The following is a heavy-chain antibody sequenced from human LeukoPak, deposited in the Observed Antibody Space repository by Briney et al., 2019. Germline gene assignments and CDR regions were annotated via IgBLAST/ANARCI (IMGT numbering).Heavy chain of an antibody. CDR2: ISAYNGNT. CDR1: GYTFTSYG. D-gene: IGHD3-9*01. CDR3: ARGEVDYDILTGYYYNWFDP. V-gene: IGHV1-18*01. J-gene: IGHJ5*02. Sequence: ASVKVSCKASGYTFTSYGISWVRQVPGQGLEWMGWISAYNGNTNYAQKLQGRVTMTTDTSTSTAYMELRSLRSDDTAVYYCARGEVDYDILTGYYYNWFDPWGQGTLVTVSS.